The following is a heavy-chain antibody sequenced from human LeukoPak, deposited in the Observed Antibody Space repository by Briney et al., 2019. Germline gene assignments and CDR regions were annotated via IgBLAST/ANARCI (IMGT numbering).Heavy chain of an antibody. Sequence: PGGSLRLSCAVSGITLSNYGMSWVRQAPGKGLEWVAGISDSGGRTNYADSVKGRFTISRDNPKNTLYLQMNSLRAEDTAVYFCAKDSSGYVYWGQGTLVTVSS. J-gene: IGHJ4*02. V-gene: IGHV3-23*01. CDR1: GITLSNYG. CDR3: AKDSSGYVY. D-gene: IGHD3-22*01. CDR2: ISDSGGRT.